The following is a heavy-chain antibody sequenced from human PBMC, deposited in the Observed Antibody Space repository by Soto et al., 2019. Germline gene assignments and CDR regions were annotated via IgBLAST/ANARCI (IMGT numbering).Heavy chain of an antibody. CDR2: ISSSSSTI. CDR1: GFTFSSYS. CDR3: ARDAVGLLWFGEQYYFDY. Sequence: QPGGSLRLSCAASGFTFSSYSMNWVRQAPGKGLEWVSYISSSSSTIYYADSVKGRFTISRDNAKNSLYLQMNSLRAEGTAVYYCARDAVGLLWFGEQYYFDYWGQGTLVTVSS. D-gene: IGHD3-10*01. V-gene: IGHV3-48*01. J-gene: IGHJ4*02.